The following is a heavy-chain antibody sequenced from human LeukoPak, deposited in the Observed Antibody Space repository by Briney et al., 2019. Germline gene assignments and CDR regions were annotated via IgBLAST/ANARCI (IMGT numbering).Heavy chain of an antibody. CDR3: ARGYSYGYYFDY. D-gene: IGHD5-18*01. J-gene: IGHJ4*02. Sequence: SETLSLTCAVYGGSFSGYYWSWIRQPPGKGLEWIGEINHSGSTNYNPSLKSRVTISVDTSKNQFSLKLSSVTAADTAVYYCARGYSYGYYFDYWGQGTLVTVSS. CDR1: GGSFSGYY. CDR2: INHSGST. V-gene: IGHV4-34*01.